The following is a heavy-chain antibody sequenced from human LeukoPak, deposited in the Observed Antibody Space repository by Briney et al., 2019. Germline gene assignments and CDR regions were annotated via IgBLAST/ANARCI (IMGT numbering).Heavy chain of an antibody. Sequence: KTSQTLSLTCAVSGGSISSGGYSWSWIRQPPGKGLEWIGYIYHSGGTYYNPSLKSRVTISVDRSKNQFSLKLSSVTAADTAVYYCASSLAAAGPWWFDPWGQGTLVTVSS. V-gene: IGHV4-30-2*01. CDR3: ASSLAAAGPWWFDP. J-gene: IGHJ5*02. D-gene: IGHD6-13*01. CDR2: IYHSGGT. CDR1: GGSISSGGYS.